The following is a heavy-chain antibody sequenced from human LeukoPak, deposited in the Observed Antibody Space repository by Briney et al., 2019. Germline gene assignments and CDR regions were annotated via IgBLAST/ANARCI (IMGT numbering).Heavy chain of an antibody. J-gene: IGHJ5*02. D-gene: IGHD2-15*01. V-gene: IGHV3-23*01. CDR2: ISGSGGST. CDR3: AKEVWVVVVAATDWFDP. Sequence: GGSLRLSCAASGFTFSSYSMNWVRQAPGKGLEWVSAISGSGGSTYYADSVKGRFTISRDNSKNTLYLQMNSLRAEDTAVYYCAKEVWVVVVAATDWFDPWGQGTLVTVSS. CDR1: GFTFSSYS.